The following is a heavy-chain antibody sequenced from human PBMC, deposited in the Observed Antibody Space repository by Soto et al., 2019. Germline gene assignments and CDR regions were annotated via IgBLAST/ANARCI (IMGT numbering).Heavy chain of an antibody. V-gene: IGHV1-2*02. Sequence: ASVKVSCKASGYTFTVYHMHCVLQSRLQWRDWMGWINPNSGGTNYAQKFQGRVTMTRDTSISTAYMEVSRLRSDDTAVYYCARDRRFYDSGTYDIANDAFDVWGQGTMVTVS. CDR1: GYTFTVYH. J-gene: IGHJ3*01. D-gene: IGHD3-22*01. CDR3: ARDRRFYDSGTYDIANDAFDV. CDR2: INPNSGGT.